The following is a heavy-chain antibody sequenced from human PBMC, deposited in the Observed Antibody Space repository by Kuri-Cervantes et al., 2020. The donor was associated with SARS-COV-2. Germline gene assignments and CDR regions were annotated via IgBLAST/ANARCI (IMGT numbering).Heavy chain of an antibody. CDR2: ISYDGSNK. CDR1: GFTFSSYA. V-gene: IGHV3-30-3*01. D-gene: IGHD2-15*01. CDR3: ARDGGGRPTHSDY. J-gene: IGHJ4*02. Sequence: GGSLRLSCAASGFTFSSYAMHWVRQAPGKGLEWVAVISYDGSNKYYADSVKGRFTISRDNSKNTLYLQMNSLRAEDTAVYYCARDGGGRPTHSDYWGQGTLVTVFS.